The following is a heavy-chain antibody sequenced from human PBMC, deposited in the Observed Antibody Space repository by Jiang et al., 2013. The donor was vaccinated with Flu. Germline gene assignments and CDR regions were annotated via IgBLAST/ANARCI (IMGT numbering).Heavy chain of an antibody. V-gene: IGHV4-39*07. D-gene: IGHD3-22*01. CDR2: VYYTGST. CDR3: ATSDGGGYYYDSSGYYY. CDR1: GDSSSRSGYY. Sequence: SGPGLVKPSETLSLTCSVSGDSSSRSGYYWAWIRLPPGRGLEWIGTVYYTGSTSYNPSLRSRVTISIDTSKNQFSLTLTSVTAADTAVYYCATSDGGGYYYDSSGYYYWGQGTLVIVSS. J-gene: IGHJ4*02.